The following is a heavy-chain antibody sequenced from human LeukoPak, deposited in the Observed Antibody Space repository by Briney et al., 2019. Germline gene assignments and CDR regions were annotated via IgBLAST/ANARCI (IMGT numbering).Heavy chain of an antibody. Sequence: PGGSLGLSCAASGFTFSRYALSWVRQAPGKGLDWVSVISGSGGSTYYADSVKGRFTISRDNSKNTLYLQMNSLRAEDTAVYYCAKDPTYYDILTGLEPWGQGTLVTVSS. D-gene: IGHD3-9*01. CDR2: ISGSGGST. CDR1: GFTFSRYA. CDR3: AKDPTYYDILTGLEP. V-gene: IGHV3-23*01. J-gene: IGHJ5*02.